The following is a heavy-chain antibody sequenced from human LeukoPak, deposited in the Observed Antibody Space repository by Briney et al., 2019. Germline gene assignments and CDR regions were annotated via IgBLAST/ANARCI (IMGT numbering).Heavy chain of an antibody. Sequence: GGSLRLPCAASGFTFSSYAMHGVRQAPGKGLEGVAGISYDGSNKYYADAVKGRFTISRDNSKNTLYLQMNSLSAENPAAYSSASPPFTFPAIDWFQPCGQGPLVPVSS. D-gene: IGHD5-18*01. CDR2: ISYDGSNK. J-gene: IGHJ5*02. V-gene: IGHV3-30-3*01. CDR3: ASPPFTFPAIDWFQP. CDR1: GFTFSSYA.